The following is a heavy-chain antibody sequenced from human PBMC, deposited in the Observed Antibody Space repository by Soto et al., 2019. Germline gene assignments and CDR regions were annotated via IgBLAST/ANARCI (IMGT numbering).Heavy chain of an antibody. Sequence: QVQLQESDPGLVKPSQTLSLPCTVSVCSISSGDYYWSWIRQPPGKGLEWMGYIYYSGSTYYNPSLESRVTIAVDTSNNQFSLKLSSVTAADTAVYYCGTAHHSVAGPNFDYWAQGTLITVPS. V-gene: IGHV4-30-4*01. J-gene: IGHJ4*02. CDR2: IYYSGST. D-gene: IGHD6-19*01. CDR3: GTAHHSVAGPNFDY. CDR1: VCSISSGDYY.